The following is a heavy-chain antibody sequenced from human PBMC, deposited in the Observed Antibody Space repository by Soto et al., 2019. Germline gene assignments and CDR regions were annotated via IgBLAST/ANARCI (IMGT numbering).Heavy chain of an antibody. V-gene: IGHV5-51*01. CDR3: ARDLGYCSSGTCYPWFDP. D-gene: IGHD2-15*01. J-gene: IGHJ5*02. CDR2: IYPGDSDT. CDR1: GYSFTSYW. Sequence: GESLKISCKGSGYSFTSYWIGWVRQMPGKGLEWMGIIYPGDSDTIYSPSFQGQVTMSADKSISTAYLQWTSLKASDTAMYYWARDLGYCSSGTCYPWFDPWGQGTLVTVSS.